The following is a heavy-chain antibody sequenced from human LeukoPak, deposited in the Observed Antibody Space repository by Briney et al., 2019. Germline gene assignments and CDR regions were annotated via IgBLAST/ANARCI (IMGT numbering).Heavy chain of an antibody. CDR1: GFTVSSNY. D-gene: IGHD2-2*01. CDR2: VENRPPSFTT. J-gene: IGHJ4*02. V-gene: IGHV3-72*01. CDR3: ARSTSWSFDY. Sequence: GGSLRLSCAASGFTVSSNYMSWVRQAPGKGLEWVGRVENRPPSFTTAYGASVKGRFTISRDDSKNSVYLQMNSLTTEDTAVYYCARSTSWSFDYWGQGVLVTVAS.